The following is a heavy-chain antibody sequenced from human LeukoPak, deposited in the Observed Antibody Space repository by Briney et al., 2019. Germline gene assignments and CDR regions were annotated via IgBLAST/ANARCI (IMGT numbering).Heavy chain of an antibody. D-gene: IGHD6-19*01. CDR2: ISGSGGST. Sequence: PGGSLRLSCAASGFTFSSYAMSWVRQAPGKGLEWVSAISGSGGSTYYADSVKGRFTISRDNSKNTLYPQMNSLRAEDTAVYYCAKDIYSSGWYDYWGQGTLVTVSS. CDR3: AKDIYSSGWYDY. J-gene: IGHJ4*02. V-gene: IGHV3-23*01. CDR1: GFTFSSYA.